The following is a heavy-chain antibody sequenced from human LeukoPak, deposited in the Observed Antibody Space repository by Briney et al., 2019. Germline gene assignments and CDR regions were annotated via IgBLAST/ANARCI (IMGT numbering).Heavy chain of an antibody. Sequence: GSPRLSCAASGFTFSSYGMHWVRQAPGKGLEWVAVISYDGSNKYYADSVKGRFTISRDNSKNTLYLQMNSLRAEDTAVYYCAKDLERHIVVVTASAVDYWGQGTLVTVSS. CDR2: ISYDGSNK. J-gene: IGHJ4*02. CDR3: AKDLERHIVVVTASAVDY. V-gene: IGHV3-30*18. D-gene: IGHD2-21*02. CDR1: GFTFSSYG.